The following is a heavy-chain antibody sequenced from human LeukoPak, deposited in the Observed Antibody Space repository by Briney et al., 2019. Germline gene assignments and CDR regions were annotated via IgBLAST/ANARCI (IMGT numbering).Heavy chain of an antibody. D-gene: IGHD6-13*01. Sequence: ASVKVSCKASGHTFTNYYMHWVRQAPGQGLEWMGLIHPSGGSTDYAQKFQGRVTMTGDTSTTTVYMELSSLRFEDTGVYYCARADSSSWSYNWFDPWGQGTLVTVSS. CDR1: GHTFTNYY. CDR2: IHPSGGST. V-gene: IGHV1-46*01. J-gene: IGHJ5*02. CDR3: ARADSSSWSYNWFDP.